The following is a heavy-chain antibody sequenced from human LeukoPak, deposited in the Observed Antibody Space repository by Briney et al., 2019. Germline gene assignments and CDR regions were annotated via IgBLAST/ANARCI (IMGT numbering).Heavy chain of an antibody. Sequence: ASVKVSCKVSGYTLTELSMHWVRQAPGQGLEWMGIINPSGGSTSYAQKFQGRVTMTRDTSTSTVYMELSSLRSEDTAVYYCARDKAVRLQYYYYYYGMDVWGQGTTVTVSS. CDR2: INPSGGST. V-gene: IGHV1-46*01. CDR3: ARDKAVRLQYYYYYYGMDV. J-gene: IGHJ6*02. D-gene: IGHD4-11*01. CDR1: GYTLTELS.